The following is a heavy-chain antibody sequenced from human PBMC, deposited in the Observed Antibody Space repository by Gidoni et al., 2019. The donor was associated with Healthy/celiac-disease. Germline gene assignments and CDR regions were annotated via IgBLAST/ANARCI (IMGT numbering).Heavy chain of an antibody. J-gene: IGHJ3*02. CDR3: ARDPSMVRGVTDAFDI. CDR1: GFTFSSYA. D-gene: IGHD3-10*01. Sequence: EVQLVESGGGLVQPGGSLRLSCAASGFTFSSYAMHWVRQAPGKGLEYVSAISSNGCSTYYANSVKGRFTISRDNSKNTLYLQMGSLRAEDMAVYYCARDPSMVRGVTDAFDIWGQGTMVTVSS. V-gene: IGHV3-64*01. CDR2: ISSNGCST.